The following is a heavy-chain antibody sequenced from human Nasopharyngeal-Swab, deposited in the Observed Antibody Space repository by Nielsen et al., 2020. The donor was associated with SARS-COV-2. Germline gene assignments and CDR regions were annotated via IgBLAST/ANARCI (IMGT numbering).Heavy chain of an antibody. J-gene: IGHJ4*02. CDR1: GGTFSSYA. Sequence: SVKVSCKASGGTFSSYAISWVRQAPGQGLEWMGGIIPIFGTANYAQKLQGRVTITADESTSTAYMELSSLRSEDTAVYYCARLGGFWSGYYDDYWGQGTLVTVSS. CDR2: IIPIFGTA. V-gene: IGHV1-69*13. CDR3: ARLGGFWSGYYDDY. D-gene: IGHD3-3*01.